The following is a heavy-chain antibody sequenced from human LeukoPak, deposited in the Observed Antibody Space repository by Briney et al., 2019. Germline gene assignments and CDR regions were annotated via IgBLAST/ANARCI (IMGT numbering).Heavy chain of an antibody. CDR3: ARDRSGGSYSDYFDY. CDR2: ISAYNGNT. V-gene: IGHV1-18*01. D-gene: IGHD1-26*01. CDR1: GYTFTSYG. J-gene: IGHJ4*02. Sequence: ASVKVSCKASGYTFTSYGISWVRQAPGQGLEWMGWISAYNGNTNYAQNFQGRVTITADESTSTAYMELSSLRSEDTAVYYCARDRSGGSYSDYFDYWGQGTLVTVSS.